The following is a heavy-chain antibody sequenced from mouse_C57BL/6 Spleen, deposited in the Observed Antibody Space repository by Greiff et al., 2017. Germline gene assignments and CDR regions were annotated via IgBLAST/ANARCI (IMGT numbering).Heavy chain of an antibody. CDR2: IYIGNGSS. V-gene: IGHV1-58*01. CDR1: GYTFTSYG. CDR3: RSYGNYSAY. D-gene: IGHD2-10*02. Sequence: FQLQQSGAELVRPGSSVKMSCKPSGYTFTSYGINWVKQRPGPGLDWIGTIYIGNGSSEYNAKLKGKATLTSDTSTSTAYMQLSSLTYEDSASYFCRSYGNYSAYWGQGTLVTVSA. J-gene: IGHJ3*01.